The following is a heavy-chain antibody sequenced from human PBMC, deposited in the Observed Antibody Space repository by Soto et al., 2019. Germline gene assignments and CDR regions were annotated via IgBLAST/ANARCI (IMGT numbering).Heavy chain of an antibody. CDR1: GDSFTTDW. Sequence: PGESLKISCKTSGDSFTTDWIGWVRQMPGKGLEWMGVIYPGDSRTRYSPPFQGQVTISADKSINTAYLQWRSLKASDTALYYCATRRLLSPESSTWGPGTLVTVSS. J-gene: IGHJ5*02. V-gene: IGHV5-51*01. D-gene: IGHD2-2*01. CDR3: ATRRLLSPESST. CDR2: IYPGDSRT.